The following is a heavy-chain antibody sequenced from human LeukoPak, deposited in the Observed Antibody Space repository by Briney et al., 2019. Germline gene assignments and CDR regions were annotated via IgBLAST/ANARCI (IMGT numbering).Heavy chain of an antibody. Sequence: GGSLRLSCAASGLTFSSYAMSWVRQAPGKGLEWVSAISGSGGSTYYADSVKGRFTISRDNSKNTLYLQMNSLRAEDTAVYYCAKEVTMIVVSPLDYWGQGTLVTVSS. D-gene: IGHD3-22*01. V-gene: IGHV3-23*01. CDR3: AKEVTMIVVSPLDY. J-gene: IGHJ4*02. CDR2: ISGSGGST. CDR1: GLTFSSYA.